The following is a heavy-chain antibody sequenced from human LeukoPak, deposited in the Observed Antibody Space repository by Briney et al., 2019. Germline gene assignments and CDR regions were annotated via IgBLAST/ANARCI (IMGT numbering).Heavy chain of an antibody. V-gene: IGHV3-21*01. D-gene: IGHD6-13*01. CDR3: ARAAGQLDDY. J-gene: IGHJ4*02. Sequence: GGSLRLSCAASGFTFSSYSMNWVSQARGKGLEWVSSISSSSSYIYYADSVKGRFTISRDNAKNSLYLQMNSLRAEDTAVYYCARAAGQLDDYWGQGTPVTVSS. CDR1: GFTFSSYS. CDR2: ISSSSSYI.